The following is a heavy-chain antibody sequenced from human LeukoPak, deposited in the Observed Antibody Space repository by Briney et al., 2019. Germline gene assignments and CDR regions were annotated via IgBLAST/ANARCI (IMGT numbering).Heavy chain of an antibody. D-gene: IGHD2-21*01. CDR3: ARGHRGSGY. CDR2: IKQDGSEI. V-gene: IGHV3-7*01. Sequence: PGGSLRLSCAASGFTFSSYWMSWVRQAPGKGLEWVANIKQDGSEIFYADSVKGRFTISRDNARNSLYLQMNSLRAEDTALYYCARGHRGSGYWGQGTLVTFSS. CDR1: GFTFSSYW. J-gene: IGHJ4*02.